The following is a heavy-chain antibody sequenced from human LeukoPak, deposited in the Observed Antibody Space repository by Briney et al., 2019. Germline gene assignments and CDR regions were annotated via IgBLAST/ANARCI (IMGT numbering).Heavy chain of an antibody. J-gene: IGHJ6*03. V-gene: IGHV4-34*01. CDR1: GGSFSGYY. CDR3: AGSRRKIITMVRGVTNQDYYYYMDV. D-gene: IGHD3-10*01. CDR2: INHSGST. Sequence: PSETLSLTCAVYGGSFSGYYWSWIRQPPGKGLEWIGEINHSGSTNYNPSLKSRVTMSVDTSKNQFSLKLSSVTAADTAVYYCAGSRRKIITMVRGVTNQDYYYYMDVWGKGTTVTISS.